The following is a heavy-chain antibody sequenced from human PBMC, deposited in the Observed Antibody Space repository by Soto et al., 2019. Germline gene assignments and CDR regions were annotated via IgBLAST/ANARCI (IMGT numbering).Heavy chain of an antibody. Sequence: EVQLVESGGGLVQPGGSLRLSCAVSGFIVSSNYMSWVSQAPGKGLEWVSVIYSGGNTYYADSVKGRFTISRHNSKNTLYLQMNSLRADDTALYYCARGGNPNYYWGQGTLVTVSS. D-gene: IGHD4-4*01. CDR1: GFIVSSNY. CDR3: ARGGNPNYY. V-gene: IGHV3-53*04. J-gene: IGHJ4*02. CDR2: IYSGGNT.